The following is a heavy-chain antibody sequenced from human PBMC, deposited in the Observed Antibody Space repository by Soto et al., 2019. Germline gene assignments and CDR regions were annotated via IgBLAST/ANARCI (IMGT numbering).Heavy chain of an antibody. CDR1: GFTFSSYG. CDR2: IWYDGSNK. Sequence: ESGGGVVPPGRSLRLSCAASGFTFSSYGMHWVRQAPGKGLEWVAVIWYDGSNKYYADSVKGRFTISRDNSKNTLYLQMNSLRAEDTAVYYCAREVGATTSGTGYYYYGMDVWGQGTTVTVSS. V-gene: IGHV3-33*01. CDR3: AREVGATTSGTGYYYYGMDV. J-gene: IGHJ6*02. D-gene: IGHD1-26*01.